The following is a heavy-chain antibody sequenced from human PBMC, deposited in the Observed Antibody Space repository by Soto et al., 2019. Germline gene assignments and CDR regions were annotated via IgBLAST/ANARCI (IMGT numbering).Heavy chain of an antibody. CDR3: AKDPRERGDGSI. CDR2: ISCDGSNK. J-gene: IGHJ3*02. D-gene: IGHD1-26*01. Sequence: GGSLRLSCAASGFTFSSYGMHWVRQAPGKGLEWVTVISCDGSNKYYADSVKGRFTISRDNSKNTLYLQMNSLRDEDTSVYYCAKDPRERGDGSIWGQGTMVTVSS. V-gene: IGHV3-30*18. CDR1: GFTFSSYG.